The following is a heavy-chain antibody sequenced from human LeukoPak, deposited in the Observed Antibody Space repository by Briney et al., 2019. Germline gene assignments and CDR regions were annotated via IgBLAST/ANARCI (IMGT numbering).Heavy chain of an antibody. Sequence: ASVKFSCKASGYTFTSYGIRWVRQAPGQGLEWMGWISAYNGNTNYAQKLQGRVTMTTDTSTSTAYMELRSLRSDDTAEYYCARDGDRYCSGGSCYYYYYGMDVWGKGTTVTVSS. J-gene: IGHJ6*04. CDR2: ISAYNGNT. CDR1: GYTFTSYG. D-gene: IGHD2-15*01. CDR3: ARDGDRYCSGGSCYYYYYGMDV. V-gene: IGHV1-18*04.